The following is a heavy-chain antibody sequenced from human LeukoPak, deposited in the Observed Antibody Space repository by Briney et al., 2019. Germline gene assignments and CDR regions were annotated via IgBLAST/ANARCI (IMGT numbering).Heavy chain of an antibody. CDR2: LYSGGNT. V-gene: IGHV3-53*05. CDR1: GFTVSSNY. J-gene: IGHJ6*02. Sequence: GGSLRLSCAVSGFTVSSNYMSWVRQAPGKGLEWVSVLYSGGNTYYADSVKGRFTISRDNSKNTLYLQMNSLRAEDTAVYYCARGTPSSSGWLYYGMDVWGQGSTVTVSS. D-gene: IGHD6-19*01. CDR3: ARGTPSSSGWLYYGMDV.